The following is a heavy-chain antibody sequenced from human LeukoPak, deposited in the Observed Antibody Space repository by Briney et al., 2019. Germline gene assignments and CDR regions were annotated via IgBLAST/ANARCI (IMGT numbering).Heavy chain of an antibody. CDR1: GYTFTSYG. V-gene: IGHV1-18*01. J-gene: IGHJ5*02. CDR3: ARNTNFGVVLARFDP. Sequence: GASVKVSCKASGYTFTSYGISWVRQAPGQGREWMGWISAYNGNTNYAQKLQGRVTMTTDTSTTTAYMELRSLRSDDTAVYYCARNTNFGVVLARFDPWGQGTLVTVSS. D-gene: IGHD3-3*01. CDR2: ISAYNGNT.